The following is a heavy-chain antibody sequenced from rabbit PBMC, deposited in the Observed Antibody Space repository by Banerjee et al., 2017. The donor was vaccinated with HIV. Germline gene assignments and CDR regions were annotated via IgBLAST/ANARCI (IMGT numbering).Heavy chain of an antibody. J-gene: IGHJ4*01. Sequence: QQLEESGGGLVKPGASLTLTCTASGLSFNNKHYMCWVRQAPGKGLEWIGCTNTGDGSAWYASWAKGRFTISKTSSTTVTLQLTSLTAADTATYFCARDLGGITADAPYLWGPGTLVTV. CDR2: TNTGDGSA. CDR1: GLSFNNKHY. D-gene: IGHD1-1*01. CDR3: ARDLGGITADAPYL. V-gene: IGHV1S40*01.